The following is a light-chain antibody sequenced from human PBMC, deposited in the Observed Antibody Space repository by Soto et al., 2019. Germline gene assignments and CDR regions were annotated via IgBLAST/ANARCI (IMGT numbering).Light chain of an antibody. CDR1: QDIKNY. CDR3: QQCDDFIT. CDR2: EAS. J-gene: IGKJ4*01. V-gene: IGKV1-33*01. Sequence: DIQMTQSPSSLSASVGDRVTITCQASQDIKNYLNWYQQKPGKAPKLLIYEASNLETGVPSRFSGSGSGRSFTVTISSLQPEDIATDYCQQCDDFITFGGGTRIE.